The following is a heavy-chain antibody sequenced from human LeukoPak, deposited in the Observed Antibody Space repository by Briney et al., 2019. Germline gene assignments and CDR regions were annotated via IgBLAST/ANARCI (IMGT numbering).Heavy chain of an antibody. Sequence: PGGSLRLSCAASGFTFRNYAMHWVRQAPGMGLEWLSYISGGSSAIYYADSVKGRFTISRENAKNSLYLQMNSLRAEDTAVYYCARDDGARYDGMDVWGQGTTVTVSS. J-gene: IGHJ6*02. D-gene: IGHD3-10*01. V-gene: IGHV3-48*04. CDR2: ISGGSSAI. CDR3: ARDDGARYDGMDV. CDR1: GFTFRNYA.